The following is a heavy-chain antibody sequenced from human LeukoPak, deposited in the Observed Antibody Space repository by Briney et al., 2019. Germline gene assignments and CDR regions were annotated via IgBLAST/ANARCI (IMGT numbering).Heavy chain of an antibody. CDR1: GFTFSSYG. D-gene: IGHD3-10*01. V-gene: IGHV3-30*03. Sequence: GTSLRLSCEASGFTFSSYGMHWVRQAPGKGLEWVAVISYDGSNKYYADSVKGRFTISRDNSKNTLYLQMNSLRAEDTAVYYCASPTPPEGRGGDDYWGQGTLVTVSS. CDR3: ASPTPPEGRGGDDY. CDR2: ISYDGSNK. J-gene: IGHJ4*02.